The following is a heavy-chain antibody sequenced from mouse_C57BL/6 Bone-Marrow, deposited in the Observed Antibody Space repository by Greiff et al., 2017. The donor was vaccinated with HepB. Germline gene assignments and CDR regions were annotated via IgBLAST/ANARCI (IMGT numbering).Heavy chain of an antibody. CDR2: IDPEDGEN. CDR1: GFNIKDYY. V-gene: IGHV14-2*01. J-gene: IGHJ2*01. D-gene: IGHD1-1*01. Sequence: EVQLQQSGAELVKPGASVKLSCTASGFNIKDYYMHWVKQRTEQGLEWIGRIDPEDGENKYAPKFQGKATITADTSSNTAYLQLSSLTSEDTAVYYCARDYYGLYYFDYWGQGTTLTVSS. CDR3: ARDYYGLYYFDY.